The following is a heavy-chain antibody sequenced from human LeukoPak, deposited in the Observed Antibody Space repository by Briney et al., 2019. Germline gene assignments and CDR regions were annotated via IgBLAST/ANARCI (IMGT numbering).Heavy chain of an antibody. CDR1: GFSFTNYW. CDR2: IDPSDSYT. V-gene: IGHV5-10-1*01. J-gene: IGHJ4*02. D-gene: IGHD4-17*01. Sequence: GESLRISCKGSGFSFTNYWISWVRQMPGKGPEWMRRIDPSDSYTQYSPSFQGHVTISADMSIGTVYLQWSSLKASDTAIYYCARIMTTVTKWGQGTLVTVSS. CDR3: ARIMTTVTK.